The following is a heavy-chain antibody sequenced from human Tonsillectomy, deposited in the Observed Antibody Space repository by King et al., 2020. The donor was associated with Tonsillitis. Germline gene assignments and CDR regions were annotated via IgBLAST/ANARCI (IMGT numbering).Heavy chain of an antibody. D-gene: IGHD3-22*01. CDR3: ARSNYYDSSGIDY. CDR2: IYYSGST. Sequence: LQLQESGPGLVKPSQTLSLTCTVSGGSISSGGYYWSWIRQHPGKGLEWIGYIYYSGSTYYNPSLKSRVTISVDTSKNQFSLKLSSVTAADTAVYYCARSNYYDSSGIDYWGQGTLVTVSS. V-gene: IGHV4-31*03. CDR1: GGSISSGGYY. J-gene: IGHJ4*02.